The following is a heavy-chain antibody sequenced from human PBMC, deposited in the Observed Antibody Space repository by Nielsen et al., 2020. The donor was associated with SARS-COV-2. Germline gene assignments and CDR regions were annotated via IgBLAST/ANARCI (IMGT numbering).Heavy chain of an antibody. CDR3: ARGKPSITMVRGVISHHWFDP. V-gene: IGHV4-34*01. J-gene: IGHJ5*02. Sequence: SETLSLTCTVSGGSISSYYWSWIRQPPGKGLEWIGEINHSGSTNYNPSLKSRVTISVDTSKNQFSLKLSSVTAADTAVYYCARGKPSITMVRGVISHHWFDPWGQGTLVTVSS. CDR2: INHSGST. D-gene: IGHD3-10*01. CDR1: GGSISSYY.